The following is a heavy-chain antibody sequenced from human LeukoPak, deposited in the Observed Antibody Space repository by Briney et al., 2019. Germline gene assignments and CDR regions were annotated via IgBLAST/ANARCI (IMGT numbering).Heavy chain of an antibody. V-gene: IGHV3-7*01. J-gene: IGHJ4*02. Sequence: GGSLRLSCAASGFTFSSYWMSWVRQAPGKGLEWVANIKQDGSEKYYVDSVKGRFTISRDNAKNSLYLQMNSLRAEDTAMYYCGQSGSGSYVDYWGQGTLVTVSS. D-gene: IGHD3-10*01. CDR3: GQSGSGSYVDY. CDR2: IKQDGSEK. CDR1: GFTFSSYW.